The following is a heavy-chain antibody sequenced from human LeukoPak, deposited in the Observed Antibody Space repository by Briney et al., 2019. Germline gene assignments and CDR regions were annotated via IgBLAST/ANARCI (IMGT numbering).Heavy chain of an antibody. V-gene: IGHV3-74*01. CDR3: ARDFLHLGG. CDR2: IKTDGSNT. CDR1: GFTFSSYE. D-gene: IGHD3-16*01. J-gene: IGHJ3*01. Sequence: KSGGSLRLSCAASGFTFSSYEMNWVRQAPGKGLVWVSRIKTDGSNTNYADSVKGRFTISRDNAKNTLYLQMSSLRAEDTAVYYCARDFLHLGGWGQGTMVTVSS.